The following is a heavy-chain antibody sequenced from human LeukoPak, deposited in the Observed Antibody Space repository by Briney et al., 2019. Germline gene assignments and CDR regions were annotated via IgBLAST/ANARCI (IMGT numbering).Heavy chain of an antibody. V-gene: IGHV4-34*01. Sequence: SETLSLTCAVYGGSFSGYYWSWIRQPPGKGLEWIGEINHSGSTNYNPSLKSRVTISVDTSKNQFSLKLSSVTAADTAVYYCARGDYYGSGSYYRSAFDIWGQGTMVTVSS. CDR3: ARGDYYGSGSYYRSAFDI. CDR1: GGSFSGYY. J-gene: IGHJ3*02. D-gene: IGHD3-10*01. CDR2: INHSGST.